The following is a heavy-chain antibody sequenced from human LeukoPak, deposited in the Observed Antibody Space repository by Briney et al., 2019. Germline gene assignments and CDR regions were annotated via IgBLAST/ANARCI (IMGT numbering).Heavy chain of an antibody. CDR2: IYHTGSA. J-gene: IGHJ4*02. CDR3: ARYCTSTTCILRGFDY. V-gene: IGHV4-38-2*01. D-gene: IGHD2-2*01. Sequence: SETLSLTCSVSGYSFTSGHYWGWIRQPPGKRLEWIANIYHTGSAHYNPSLKSRVTISVDTSKNQFSLKLSSVTDADTAVYYCARYCTSTTCILRGFDYWGQGTLVTVSS. CDR1: GYSFTSGHY.